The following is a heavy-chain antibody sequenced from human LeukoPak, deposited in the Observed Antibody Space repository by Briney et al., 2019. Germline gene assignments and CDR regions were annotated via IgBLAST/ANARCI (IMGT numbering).Heavy chain of an antibody. D-gene: IGHD6-13*01. CDR2: IWYDGSNK. V-gene: IGHV3-33*01. J-gene: IGHJ2*01. CDR3: ARDQKYSSTWYRVGYFDL. Sequence: RSGGSLRLSCAASGFTFSSYGMHWVRQAPGKGLEWVAVIWYDGSNKYYADSVKGRFTISRDNSKNTLYLQMNSLRDEDTAVYYCARDQKYSSTWYRVGYFDLWGRGTLVTVSS. CDR1: GFTFSSYG.